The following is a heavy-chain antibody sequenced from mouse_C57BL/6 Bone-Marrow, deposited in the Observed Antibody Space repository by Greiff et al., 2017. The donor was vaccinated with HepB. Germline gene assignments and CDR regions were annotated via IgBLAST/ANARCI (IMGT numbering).Heavy chain of an antibody. D-gene: IGHD2-4*01. J-gene: IGHJ3*01. V-gene: IGHV5-4*01. CDR1: GFTFSSYA. CDR2: ISDGGSYT. Sequence: LVESGGGLVKPGGSLKLSCAASGFTFSSYAMSWVRQTPEKRLEWVATISDGGSYTYYPDNVKGRFTISRDNAKNNLYLQMSHLKSEDTAMYYCAREKGTMIKGWFAYWGQGTLVTVSA. CDR3: AREKGTMIKGWFAY.